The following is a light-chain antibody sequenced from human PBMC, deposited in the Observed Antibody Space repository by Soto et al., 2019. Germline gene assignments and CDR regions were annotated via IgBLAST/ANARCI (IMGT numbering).Light chain of an antibody. J-gene: IGKJ4*01. Sequence: DIEMTQSPSSLSASVGDRVTITCQASQDIRNRLNWYHQKPGKAPKLLIYDGFNLESGVPARFSGVGYGTEVALTISSLQPEDVATYFCQQYENLPLTFGGGSRVEI. V-gene: IGKV1-33*01. CDR1: QDIRNR. CDR2: DGF. CDR3: QQYENLPLT.